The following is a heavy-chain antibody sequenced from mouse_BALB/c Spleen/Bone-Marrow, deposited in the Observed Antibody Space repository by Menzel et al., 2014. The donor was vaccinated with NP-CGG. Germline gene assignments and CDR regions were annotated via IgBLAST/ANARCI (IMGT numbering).Heavy chain of an antibody. V-gene: IGHV1-7*01. CDR2: INPSSGYT. CDR1: GYTLTSYW. Sequence: QVQLKESGAELAKPGASVKMSCKASGYTLTSYWMHWVKQRPGQGLEWIGYINPSSGYTEFNQRFKDKATLTADRSSSTDYMQLSSLTSEDSAVYYCARGYYVMDYWGQGTSVTVSS. J-gene: IGHJ4*01. CDR3: ARGYYVMDY.